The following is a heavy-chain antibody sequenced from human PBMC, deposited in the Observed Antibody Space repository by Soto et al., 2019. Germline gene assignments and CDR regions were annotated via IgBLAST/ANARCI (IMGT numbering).Heavy chain of an antibody. CDR2: ITDNGGDS. J-gene: IGHJ4*02. V-gene: IGHV3-23*01. CDR3: VRGSQDSYPGSRIFDF. D-gene: IGHD3-10*01. CDR1: RITFGSRA. Sequence: EVQLLESGGDLVQPGGSLRLSCVASRITFGSRAMSWVRQAPGEGLGWVSTITDNGGDSKYADSVRGRFTISRDNSKKILYLQMSYLRAEDSAVYYCVRGSQDSYPGSRIFDFWGRGTLVTVSS.